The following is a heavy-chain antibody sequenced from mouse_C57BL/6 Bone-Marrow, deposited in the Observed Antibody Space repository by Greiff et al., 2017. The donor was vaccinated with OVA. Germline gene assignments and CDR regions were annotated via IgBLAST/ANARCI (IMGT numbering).Heavy chain of an antibody. CDR3: AREGDFHYYGSSFFAY. D-gene: IGHD1-1*01. V-gene: IGHV1-78*01. J-gene: IGHJ3*01. Sequence: VQLQQSDAELVKPGASVKISCKVSGYTFTDHTIHWMKQRPEQGLEWIGYIYPRDGSTKYNEKFKGKATLTADKSSSTAYMQLNSLTSEDSAVYFCAREGDFHYYGSSFFAYWGQGTLVTVSA. CDR1: GYTFTDHT. CDR2: IYPRDGST.